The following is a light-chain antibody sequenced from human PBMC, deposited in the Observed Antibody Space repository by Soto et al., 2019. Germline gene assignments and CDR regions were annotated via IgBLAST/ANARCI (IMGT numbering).Light chain of an antibody. Sequence: SPSTLSLSPGERATLSCRALQSVSSSYLAWYQQKPGQAPRLLIYGASSRATGIPARFSGSGSGTDFTLTISSIEPEDFAVYYCQQSSNWPPITFGQGTRLEIK. CDR2: GAS. CDR3: QQSSNWPPIT. CDR1: QSVSSSY. J-gene: IGKJ5*01. V-gene: IGKV3D-20*02.